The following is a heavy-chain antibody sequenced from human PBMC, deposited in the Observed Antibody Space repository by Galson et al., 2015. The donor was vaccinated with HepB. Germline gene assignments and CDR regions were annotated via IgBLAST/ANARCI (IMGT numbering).Heavy chain of an antibody. CDR3: SRDTFGPYDY. CDR2: INEDGSTT. V-gene: IGHV3-74*01. Sequence: SLRLSCAASGFSIRNNWMHWVRQVPGKGLVWVSRINEDGSTTNYADSVKGRFTISKDNAKHTLRLQMNNLRAEDTAVYYCSRDTFGPYDYWGQGTLVTVSS. CDR1: GFSIRNNW. D-gene: IGHD3-16*01. J-gene: IGHJ4*02.